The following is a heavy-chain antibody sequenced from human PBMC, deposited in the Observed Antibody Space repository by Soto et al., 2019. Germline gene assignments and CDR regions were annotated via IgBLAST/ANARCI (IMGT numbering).Heavy chain of an antibody. CDR3: ARVLVGDGYNLPFDY. CDR1: GYTFTRYY. V-gene: IGHV1-46*01. J-gene: IGHJ4*02. D-gene: IGHD5-12*01. CDR2: INPSGGST. Sequence: WASVKVSCKASGYTFTRYYVDWVRQAPGQGLEWLGVINPSGGSTTYAQKFQGRLTVTRDTSTSTIYMELSSLTSEDTAVYFCARVLVGDGYNLPFDYWGQGTLVTVSS.